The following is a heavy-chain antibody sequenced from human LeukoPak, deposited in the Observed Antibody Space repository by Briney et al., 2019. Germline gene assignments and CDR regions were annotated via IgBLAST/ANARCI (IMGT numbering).Heavy chain of an antibody. Sequence: PGGSLRLSCAASGFTFSSYAMSWVRQAPGKGLEWVSAISGSGGSTYYADSVKGRFTISRDNSKNTLYLQMNSLRTEDTAVYYCAKDGWDIVATIANRADYWGQGTLVTVSS. D-gene: IGHD5-12*01. V-gene: IGHV3-23*01. CDR1: GFTFSSYA. CDR2: ISGSGGST. CDR3: AKDGWDIVATIANRADY. J-gene: IGHJ4*02.